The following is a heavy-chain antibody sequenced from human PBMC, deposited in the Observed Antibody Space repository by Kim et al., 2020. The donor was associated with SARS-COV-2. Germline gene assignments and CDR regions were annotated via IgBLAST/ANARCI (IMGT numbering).Heavy chain of an antibody. D-gene: IGHD4-17*01. Sequence: GGSLRLSCAASGFTFSSYGMHWVRQAPGKGLEWVAVIWYDGSNKYYADSVKGRFTISRDNSKNTLYLQMNSLRAEDTAVYYCASDGGHGGDYGDYYYYVMDVWGQGTTVTVSS. J-gene: IGHJ6*02. CDR2: IWYDGSNK. CDR3: ASDGGHGGDYGDYYYYVMDV. CDR1: GFTFSSYG. V-gene: IGHV3-33*01.